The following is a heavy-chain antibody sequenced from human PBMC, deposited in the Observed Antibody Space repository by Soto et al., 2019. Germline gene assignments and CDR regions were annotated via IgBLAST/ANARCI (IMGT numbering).Heavy chain of an antibody. J-gene: IGHJ5*02. D-gene: IGHD3-10*01. V-gene: IGHV3-23*01. CDR2: ISGSGDST. CDR3: AKDYGSGPGDWFDP. Sequence: RLSCAASGFTFSSYAMSWVRQAPGKGLEWVSAISGSGDSTYFADSVKGRLTISRDNSKSTLYLQMNGLRAEDTAVCYCAKDYGSGPGDWFDPWGQGTLVTVSS. CDR1: GFTFSSYA.